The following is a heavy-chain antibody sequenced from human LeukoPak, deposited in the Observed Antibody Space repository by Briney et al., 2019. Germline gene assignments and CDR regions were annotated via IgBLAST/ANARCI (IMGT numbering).Heavy chain of an antibody. CDR2: IYTSGST. D-gene: IGHD3-22*01. CDR1: GGSISSYY. Sequence: PSETLSLTCTVSGGSISSYYWSWVRQPPGKGLEYIGYIYTSGSTNYNPSLKSRVTISVDTSKSQFSQKPSSVTAADPAVYYCARRDSSGIFAFWGQGILVTVSS. J-gene: IGHJ4*02. CDR3: ARRDSSGIFAF. V-gene: IGHV4-4*09.